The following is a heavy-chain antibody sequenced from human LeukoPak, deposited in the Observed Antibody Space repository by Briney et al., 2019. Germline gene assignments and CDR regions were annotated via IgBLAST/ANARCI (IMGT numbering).Heavy chain of an antibody. CDR2: IWYDGSKK. Sequence: GGSLRLSCAASGFTFSNAWMSWVRQAPGKGLEWVAVIWYDGSKKHYADSVKGRFTISRDNSKNTLYLQMNSLRAEDTAVYYCAKESSCSGGSCYVYWGQGTLVTVSS. CDR1: GFTFSNAW. V-gene: IGHV3-33*06. D-gene: IGHD2-15*01. J-gene: IGHJ4*02. CDR3: AKESSCSGGSCYVY.